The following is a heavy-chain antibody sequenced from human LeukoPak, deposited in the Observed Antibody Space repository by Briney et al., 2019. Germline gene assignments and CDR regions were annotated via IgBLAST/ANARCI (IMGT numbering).Heavy chain of an antibody. Sequence: ASVKVSCKASGGTFSSYAISWVRQAPGQGLEWMGGIIPIFGTANYAQKFQGRVTITADKSTSTAYMELSSLRSEDTAVYYCARGDSSGNWFDPWGQGTLVTVSS. V-gene: IGHV1-69*06. CDR3: ARGDSSGNWFDP. D-gene: IGHD3-22*01. CDR1: GGTFSSYA. J-gene: IGHJ5*02. CDR2: IIPIFGTA.